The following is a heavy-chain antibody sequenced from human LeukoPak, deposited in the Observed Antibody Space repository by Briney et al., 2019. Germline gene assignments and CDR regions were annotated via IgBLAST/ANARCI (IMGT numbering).Heavy chain of an antibody. Sequence: GGSLRLSCAASGFNLSDYYVTWIRQAPGKGREWLSYISNNGYSTYYRDSVKGRFTISRYNAKNSLYLEMNSLTVEDTAVYYCARQKRTFDYWGRGTLVTVS. V-gene: IGHV3-11*01. J-gene: IGHJ4*02. CDR3: ARQKRTFDY. CDR1: GFNLSDYY. CDR2: ISNNGYST.